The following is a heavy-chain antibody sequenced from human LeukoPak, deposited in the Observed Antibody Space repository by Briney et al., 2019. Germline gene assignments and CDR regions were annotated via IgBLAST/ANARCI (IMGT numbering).Heavy chain of an antibody. D-gene: IGHD3-22*01. J-gene: IGHJ3*02. V-gene: IGHV4-34*01. CDR1: GGSFSGYY. Sequence: SETLSLTCAVYGGSFSGYYWSWIRQPPGKGLEWIGEINHSGSTNYNPSLKSRVTISVDTSKNQFSLKLSSVTAADTAVYYCARGVPLDSSGPRAKDAFDIWGQGTMVTVSS. CDR3: ARGVPLDSSGPRAKDAFDI. CDR2: INHSGST.